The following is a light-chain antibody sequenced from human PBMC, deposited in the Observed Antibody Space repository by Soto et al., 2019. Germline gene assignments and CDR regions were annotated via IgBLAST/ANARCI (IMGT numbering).Light chain of an antibody. CDR2: DAS. Sequence: EIVLTQSPGTLSLSPGERATLSCRASQSISSNYLAWYQHKPGQAPRLLIYDASSMATGTPDRFSGSGSGTDFSLIISRLEPEDFAVYYCQYYGSSHSNTVGQGTRLEIK. V-gene: IGKV3-20*01. J-gene: IGKJ5*01. CDR3: QYYGSSHSNT. CDR1: QSISSNY.